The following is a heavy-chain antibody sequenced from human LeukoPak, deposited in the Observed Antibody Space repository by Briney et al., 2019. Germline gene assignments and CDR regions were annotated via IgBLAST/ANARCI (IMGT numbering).Heavy chain of an antibody. CDR3: ARDLRAYSSSWNY. CDR2: IIPIFGTA. CDR1: GGTFSSYA. V-gene: IGHV1-69*01. D-gene: IGHD6-6*01. J-gene: IGHJ4*02. Sequence: SVKVSCKASGGTFSSYAISWVRQAPGQGLEWMGGIIPIFGTANYAQKFQGRVTITADESTSTAYMELSSLRSEDTAVYYCARDLRAYSSSWNYWGQGTLVTVSS.